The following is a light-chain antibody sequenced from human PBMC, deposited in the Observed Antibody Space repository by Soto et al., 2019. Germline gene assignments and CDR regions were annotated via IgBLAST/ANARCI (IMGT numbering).Light chain of an antibody. CDR1: QSVTGYY. J-gene: IGKJ2*01. CDR2: TTS. Sequence: EIVLTQSPGTLSLSPGDRATLSCRASQSVTGYYLAWYQQKPGQAPRLLIYTTSSRATGIPDRFSGSGSGTDFTVTISRLGPEDFAVYYCQQYVSSPYTFGQGTKVEL. CDR3: QQYVSSPYT. V-gene: IGKV3-20*01.